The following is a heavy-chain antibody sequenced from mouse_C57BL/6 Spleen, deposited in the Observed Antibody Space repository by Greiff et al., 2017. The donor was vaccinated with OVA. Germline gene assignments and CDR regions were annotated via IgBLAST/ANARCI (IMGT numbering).Heavy chain of an antibody. CDR3: ARKGGNLLDD. V-gene: IGHV1-69*01. J-gene: IGHJ2*01. CDR2: LDPSDSYT. CDR1: GYTFTSYW. Sequence: QVQLQQPGAELVMPGASVKLSCKASGYTFTSYWMHWVKQRPGQGLEWIGELDPSDSYTNYNQKFKGKSTLTVDKSSSTAYLHLSSRTSENAAVYYCARKGGNLLDDWGQGTTLTVSS. D-gene: IGHD1-1*02.